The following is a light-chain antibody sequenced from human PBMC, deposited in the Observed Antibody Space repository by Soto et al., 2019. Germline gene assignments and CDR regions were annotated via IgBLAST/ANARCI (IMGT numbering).Light chain of an antibody. CDR2: EVS. V-gene: IGLV2-14*01. Sequence: QSALTQPASVSGSPGQSITISCTGTSSDVGGYNYVSWYQQHPGKAPKLMIYEVSNRPSGVSNRFSGSKSGNTASLTISGLQAEDEADYYCSSYTSSSTFLVFGTGNKLTVL. CDR3: SSYTSSSTFLV. J-gene: IGLJ1*01. CDR1: SSDVGGYNY.